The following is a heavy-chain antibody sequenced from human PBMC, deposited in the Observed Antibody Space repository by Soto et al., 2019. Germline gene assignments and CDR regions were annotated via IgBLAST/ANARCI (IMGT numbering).Heavy chain of an antibody. CDR3: AREKVGVTPYYYYGMDV. CDR2: IIPIFGTA. CDR1: GGTFSSYA. Sequence: GASVKVSCKASGGTFSSYAISWVRQAPGQGLEWMGGIIPIFGTANYAQKFQGRVTITADESTSTAYMELSSLRSEDTAVYYCAREKVGVTPYYYYGMDVWGQGTTVTVFS. D-gene: IGHD2-21*02. J-gene: IGHJ6*02. V-gene: IGHV1-69*13.